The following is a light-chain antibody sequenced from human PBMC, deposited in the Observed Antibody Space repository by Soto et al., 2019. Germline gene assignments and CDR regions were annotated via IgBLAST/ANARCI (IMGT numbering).Light chain of an antibody. J-gene: IGKJ3*01. CDR2: AAS. V-gene: IGKV3-20*01. Sequence: EIVLTQSPGTLSLSPGERATLSCRASQSVSSAFLAWYQQKPGQAPRLLIYAASSRATGIPDRFSGSGSGTDFTLTISRLEPEDFPVYYCQQYGSSLFIFGPGTKLDSK. CDR3: QQYGSSLFI. CDR1: QSVSSAF.